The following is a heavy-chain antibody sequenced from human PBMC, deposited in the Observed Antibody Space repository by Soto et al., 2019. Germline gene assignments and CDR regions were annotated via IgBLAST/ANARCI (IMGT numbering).Heavy chain of an antibody. Sequence: EVQLLESGGGLVQPGVSLRLSCAASGFTFSSYAMSWVRQAPGTGLEGVSAISGSGGSTYYADSVKGRFTISRDNSKNTLYLQMNSLRAEDTAVYYCARSSGPLCYYGMDVLGQGTTVTVSS. J-gene: IGHJ6*01. CDR3: ARSSGPLCYYGMDV. D-gene: IGHD3-22*01. CDR1: GFTFSSYA. CDR2: ISGSGGST. V-gene: IGHV3-23*01.